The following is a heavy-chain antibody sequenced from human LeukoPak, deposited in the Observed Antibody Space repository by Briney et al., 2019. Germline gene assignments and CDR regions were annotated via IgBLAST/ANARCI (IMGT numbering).Heavy chain of an antibody. CDR1: GYTFTNYY. CDR2: ISAYNGNT. Sequence: ASVKVSCKASGYTFTNYYIHWVRQAPGQGLEWMGWISAYNGNTNYAQKLQGRVTMTTDTSTSTAYMELRSLRSDDTAVYYCARSIQAVDSPFQHWGQGTLITVSS. V-gene: IGHV1-18*04. CDR3: ARSIQAVDSPFQH. J-gene: IGHJ1*01. D-gene: IGHD6-19*01.